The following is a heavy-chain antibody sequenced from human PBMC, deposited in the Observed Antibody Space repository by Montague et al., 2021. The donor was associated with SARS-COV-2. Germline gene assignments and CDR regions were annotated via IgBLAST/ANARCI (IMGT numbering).Heavy chain of an antibody. Sequence: SETLSLTCEVSGGSMSGYYWTWIRQSTGKGLEWIGYVHYTGSTKYNPSLKTRVSLSLDTPKNHFSLHLSSVTAADTAIYFCARAQNTCFIANCVNYFDVWGLGALVTVSS. CDR2: VHYTGST. J-gene: IGHJ4*02. CDR1: GGSMSGYY. D-gene: IGHD1-1*01. V-gene: IGHV4-59*01. CDR3: ARAQNTCFIANCVNYFDV.